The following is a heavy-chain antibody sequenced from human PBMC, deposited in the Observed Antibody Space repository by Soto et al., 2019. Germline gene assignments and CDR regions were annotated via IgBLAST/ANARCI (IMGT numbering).Heavy chain of an antibody. Sequence: GGSLRLSCEASGFTFSTSAMSWVRQAPGKGLEWVSTISDSGSTYYADSVKGRFTISRDNSKNTLYLQMNSLRAEDTAVYYCAKTGAGTYRPDYWGQGTLVTVSS. D-gene: IGHD6-19*01. CDR2: ISDSGST. CDR1: GFTFSTSA. V-gene: IGHV3-23*01. J-gene: IGHJ4*02. CDR3: AKTGAGTYRPDY.